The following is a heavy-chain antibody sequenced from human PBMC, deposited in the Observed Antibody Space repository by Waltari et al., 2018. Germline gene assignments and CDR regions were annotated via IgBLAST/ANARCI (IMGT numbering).Heavy chain of an antibody. J-gene: IGHJ6*02. Sequence: QVPLVQSGAEVRKPGASVKVSCKVSAYSLSELSMHWVRQAPGKGLEWVGGVDPEDEETVYAQKFQGRVTMTEDTSTDTAYMELSSLRSDDTAVYYCTTDIMLRVFSNVWGQGTTVTVSS. CDR2: VDPEDEET. V-gene: IGHV1-24*01. D-gene: IGHD3-10*01. CDR3: TTDIMLRVFSNV. CDR1: AYSLSELS.